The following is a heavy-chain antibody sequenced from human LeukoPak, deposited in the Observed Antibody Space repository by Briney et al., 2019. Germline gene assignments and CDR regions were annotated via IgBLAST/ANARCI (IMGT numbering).Heavy chain of an antibody. V-gene: IGHV3-11*01. CDR3: ARGEADEYYFGY. Sequence: PGGSLRLSRAASRFTFSDYYTSSIRHTPGKGLEWVSYISSSGSTIYYADSVKGRFTISRDNAKNSLYLQMNSLRAEDTAVYYCARGEADEYYFGYWGQGTLVTVSS. D-gene: IGHD6-25*01. J-gene: IGHJ4*02. CDR2: ISSSGSTI. CDR1: RFTFSDYY.